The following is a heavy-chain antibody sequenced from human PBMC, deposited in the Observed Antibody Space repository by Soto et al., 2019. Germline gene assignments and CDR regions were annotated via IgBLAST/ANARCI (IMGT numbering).Heavy chain of an antibody. Sequence: GGSLRLSCTASGFTFSSHWMDWVRQAPGKGPVWVSRINGDGISTNYAEFVQGRFTISRDNAKNTLYLQMNRLRVEDTGIYYCAGVVSVGYYYYAVDVWGQGTTVTVSS. D-gene: IGHD2-15*01. J-gene: IGHJ6*02. CDR2: INGDGIST. CDR3: AGVVSVGYYYYAVDV. V-gene: IGHV3-74*01. CDR1: GFTFSSHW.